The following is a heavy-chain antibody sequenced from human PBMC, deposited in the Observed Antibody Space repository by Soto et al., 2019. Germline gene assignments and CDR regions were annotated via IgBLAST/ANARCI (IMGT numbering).Heavy chain of an antibody. CDR2: ISAYNGNT. J-gene: IGHJ5*02. D-gene: IGHD5-18*01. V-gene: IGHV1-18*01. Sequence: ASVKVSCKASGYTFTSYGISWVRQAPGQGLEWMGWISAYNGNTNYAQKLQGRVTMTTDTSTSTAYMELRSLRSDDTAVYYCARPCGYSYGYLSGWFDPWGQGTLVTVSS. CDR1: GYTFTSYG. CDR3: ARPCGYSYGYLSGWFDP.